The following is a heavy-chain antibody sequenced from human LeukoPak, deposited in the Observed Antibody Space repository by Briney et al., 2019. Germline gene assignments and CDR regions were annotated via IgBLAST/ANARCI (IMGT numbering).Heavy chain of an antibody. CDR3: ARVPKLTAGYYYYMDV. J-gene: IGHJ6*03. CDR2: ISSSSSTI. D-gene: IGHD1-14*01. V-gene: IGHV3-48*01. Sequence: PGGSLRLSCAASGFTFSSYSVNWVRQAPGKGLEWVSYISSSSSTIYYADSVKGRFTISRDNAKNSLYLQMNSLRAEDTAVYYCARVPKLTAGYYYYMDVWGKGTTVTVSS. CDR1: GFTFSSYS.